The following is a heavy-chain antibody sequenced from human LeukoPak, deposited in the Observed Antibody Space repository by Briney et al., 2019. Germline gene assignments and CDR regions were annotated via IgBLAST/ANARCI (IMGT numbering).Heavy chain of an antibody. CDR1: GFTFSSYW. J-gene: IGHJ3*01. CDR2: IKQDGSQT. D-gene: IGHD5-12*01. V-gene: IGHV3-7*03. CDR3: ARSGTRGDASDV. Sequence: PGGSLRLSCAASGFTFSSYWMTWVRQALGKGLEWVANIKQDGSQTYYVDSVRGRFTISRDNARNSLYLQMNSLRVEDTAVYYCARSGTRGDASDVWGQGTMVTVS.